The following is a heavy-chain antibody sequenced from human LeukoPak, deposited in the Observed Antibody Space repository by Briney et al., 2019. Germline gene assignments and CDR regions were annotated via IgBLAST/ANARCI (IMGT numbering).Heavy chain of an antibody. Sequence: GGSLRLSCAASGFTFSSYAMHWVRQAPGXGLEYVSAISSNGGSTYYANSVKGRFTISRDNSKNTLYLQMGSLRAEDMAVYYCARGMERWLQTPSGYWGQGTLVTVSS. CDR1: GFTFSSYA. D-gene: IGHD5-24*01. CDR2: ISSNGGST. V-gene: IGHV3-64*01. CDR3: ARGMERWLQTPSGY. J-gene: IGHJ4*02.